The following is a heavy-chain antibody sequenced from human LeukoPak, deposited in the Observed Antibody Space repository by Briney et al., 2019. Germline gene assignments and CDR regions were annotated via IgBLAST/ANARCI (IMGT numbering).Heavy chain of an antibody. V-gene: IGHV3-23*01. Sequence: GGSLRLSCVVSGFTFSNYAMGWVRHSPGKGLEWVSFLSSNGQRIDYARSVKGRFSMSRDNSENTLHLQMNTPRVDDTAMYFCAKGSVGDHPHSFDAWGPGTLVTVS. CDR3: AKGSVGDHPHSFDA. CDR2: LSSNGQRI. J-gene: IGHJ5*02. CDR1: GFTFSNYA. D-gene: IGHD4-17*01.